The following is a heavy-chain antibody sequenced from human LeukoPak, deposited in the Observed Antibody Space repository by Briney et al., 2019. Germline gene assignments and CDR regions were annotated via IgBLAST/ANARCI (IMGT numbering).Heavy chain of an antibody. CDR3: ARGIAEQLAPRNNDAFDI. V-gene: IGHV1-8*01. J-gene: IGHJ3*02. CDR1: GYTFTSYD. D-gene: IGHD6-13*01. Sequence: ASVKVSCKTSGYTFTSYDLNWVRQATGQGLEWMGWVNPNSGNTGYAQKFQGRVTITADKSTSTAYMELSSLRSEDTAVYYCARGIAEQLAPRNNDAFDIWGQGTMVTVSS. CDR2: VNPNSGNT.